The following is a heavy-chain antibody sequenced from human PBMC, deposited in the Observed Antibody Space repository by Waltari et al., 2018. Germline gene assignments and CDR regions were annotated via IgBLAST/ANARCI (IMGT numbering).Heavy chain of an antibody. J-gene: IGHJ5*02. V-gene: IGHV4-34*01. Sequence: QVQLQQWGAGLLKPSETLSLTCAVYGGSFSGSYWHWIRQPPGKGLEWIGEINHSASTNYNPSRKSRVTISVDTSTNQFSLKLSSVTAADTAVYYCARGAIGYCSSTSCQGWFDPWGQGTLVTVSS. CDR2: INHSAST. D-gene: IGHD2-2*01. CDR1: GGSFSGSY. CDR3: ARGAIGYCSSTSCQGWFDP.